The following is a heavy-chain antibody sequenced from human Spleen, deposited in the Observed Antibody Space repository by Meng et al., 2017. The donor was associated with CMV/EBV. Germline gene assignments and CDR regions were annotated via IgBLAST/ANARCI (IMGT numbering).Heavy chain of an antibody. CDR3: AHSGDYSDFISYSSYFDY. CDR2: IYWDDDK. J-gene: IGHJ4*02. V-gene: IGHV2-5*02. Sequence: LSTSGVAVGWIRQPPGKALEWLAIIYWDDDKRYSPSLKNRLTTTKDTSKNQVVLTMTNMDPVDTATYYCAHSGDYSDFISYSSYFDYWGQGTLVIVSS. CDR1: LSTSGVA. D-gene: IGHD4-11*01.